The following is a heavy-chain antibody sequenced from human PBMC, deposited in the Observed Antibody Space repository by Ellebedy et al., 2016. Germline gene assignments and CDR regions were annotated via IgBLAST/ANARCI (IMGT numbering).Heavy chain of an antibody. CDR2: INQHGSEK. CDR3: ARARIDY. V-gene: IGHV3-7*01. J-gene: IGHJ4*02. CDR1: GFTFSNYW. Sequence: GGSLRLSCAASGFTFSNYWMTWVRQAPGKGLEWVATINQHGSEKYYVDSVKGRFTISRDNAKSSLYLQMYSLRGDDTAIYYCARARIDYWGQGTLVTVSS.